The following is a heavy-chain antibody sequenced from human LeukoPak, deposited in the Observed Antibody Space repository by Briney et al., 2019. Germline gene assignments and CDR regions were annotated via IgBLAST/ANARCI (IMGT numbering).Heavy chain of an antibody. V-gene: IGHV5-51*01. D-gene: IGHD3-22*01. CDR3: ARHRSNSGGYMFDP. J-gene: IGHJ5*02. Sequence: GESLKISCKGSGYIFTNYWIGWVRQMPGKGLEWMGIIYPDDSDTRYSPSFQGQVTISADKSISTAYLQRSSLKASDTAIYYCARHRSNSGGYMFDPWGQGTLVTVSS. CDR1: GYIFTNYW. CDR2: IYPDDSDT.